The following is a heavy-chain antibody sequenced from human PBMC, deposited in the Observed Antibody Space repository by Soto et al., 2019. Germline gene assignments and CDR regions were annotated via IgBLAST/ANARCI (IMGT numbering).Heavy chain of an antibody. CDR1: GYPFTSHH. CDR2: IHPSDCRT. D-gene: IGHD4-4*01. J-gene: IGHJ4*02. Sequence: ASVQVSCKASGYPFTSHHIHGLRQPPGQELEGMGTIHPSDCRTIYRQNFLGRITLTWDTFTSRVNVELSNLRFEGTAVYYYSRETVSFDYWGQGTLVTVSS. V-gene: IGHV1-46*01. CDR3: SRETVSFDY.